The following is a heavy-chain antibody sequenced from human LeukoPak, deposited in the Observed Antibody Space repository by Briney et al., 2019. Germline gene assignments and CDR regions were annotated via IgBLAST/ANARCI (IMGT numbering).Heavy chain of an antibody. V-gene: IGHV3-23*01. D-gene: IGHD6-19*01. CDR1: GFTFSNSA. J-gene: IGHJ4*01. Sequence: GGSPRLSCAASGFTFSNSAMSWVRQAPGKGLEWVSTLSGSGITTYYADSVKGRFTISRDNSKNTLYLQMNSLRAVDTAVYYCAKGIYSSGWSYFDYWGHGTLVTVSS. CDR2: LSGSGITT. CDR3: AKGIYSSGWSYFDY.